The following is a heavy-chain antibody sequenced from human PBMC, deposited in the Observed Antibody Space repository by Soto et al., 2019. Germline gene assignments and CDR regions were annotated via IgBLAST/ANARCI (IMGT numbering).Heavy chain of an antibody. Sequence: PSETLSLTCTVSGDSISRGAYYWTWIRQHPVKGLEWIGYTSNSGRTYYNPSLKSRLTISLDSAENQFSVRLTSVTAADTAVYYCARARQYYDCELDPWGQGTLVTVSS. CDR1: GDSISRGAYY. CDR3: ARARQYYDCELDP. D-gene: IGHD5-12*01. CDR2: TSNSGRT. V-gene: IGHV4-31*03. J-gene: IGHJ5*02.